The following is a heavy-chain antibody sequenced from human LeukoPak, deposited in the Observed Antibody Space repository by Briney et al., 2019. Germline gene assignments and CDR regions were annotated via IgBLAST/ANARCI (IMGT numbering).Heavy chain of an antibody. J-gene: IGHJ5*02. V-gene: IGHV4-4*07. CDR3: ARGAMVRGVRPPSNWFDP. CDR1: GGSISSYY. CDR2: IYTSGST. Sequence: SETLSLTCTVSGGSISSYYWSWIRQPAGKGLEWIGRIYTSGSTNYNPSLKSRVTISVDTSKNQFSLKLSSVTAADTAVYYCARGAMVRGVRPPSNWFDPWGQGTLVTVSS. D-gene: IGHD3-10*01.